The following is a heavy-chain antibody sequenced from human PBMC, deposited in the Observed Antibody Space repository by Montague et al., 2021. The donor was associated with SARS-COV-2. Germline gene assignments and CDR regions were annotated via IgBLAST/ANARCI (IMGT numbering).Heavy chain of an antibody. D-gene: IGHD2-15*01. CDR3: ASHCGGGRCYFGMDV. J-gene: IGHJ6*02. V-gene: IGHV4-34*01. CDR2: ISHGGGT. Sequence: SETLSLTCDVYGGSFSSYWSWIRQPPGRGLEWVGQISHGGGTNYNPSLKSRVTISVDTSKNQVSLKLSSATAADTAVYYCASHCGGGRCYFGMDVWGQGTTVTGSS. CDR1: GGSFSSY.